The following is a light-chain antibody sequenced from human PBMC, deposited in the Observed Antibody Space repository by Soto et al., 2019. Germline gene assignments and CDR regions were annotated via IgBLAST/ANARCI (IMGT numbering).Light chain of an antibody. CDR2: RNS. V-gene: IGLV1-47*01. CDR1: SSNIGSNY. J-gene: IGLJ3*02. Sequence: QSVLTQPPSASGTPGQRVTISCSGSSSNIGSNYVYWYQQLPGTAPTLLIYRNSQRPSGVPDRFSGSKSGTSASLAISGLRSEDEADYYCATWDDSMSGPVFDGGTKVTVL. CDR3: ATWDDSMSGPV.